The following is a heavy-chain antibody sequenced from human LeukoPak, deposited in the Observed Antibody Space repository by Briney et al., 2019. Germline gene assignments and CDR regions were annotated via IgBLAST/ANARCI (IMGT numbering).Heavy chain of an antibody. D-gene: IGHD3-3*01. Sequence: ASVKVSCKASGGTFSSYAISWVRQAPGQGLEWMGGIIPIFGTANYAQKFQGRVTITTDESTSTAYMELSSLRSEDTAVYYCARGLFLEWLSDYYYYYMDVWGKGTTVTVSS. J-gene: IGHJ6*03. V-gene: IGHV1-69*05. CDR1: GGTFSSYA. CDR3: ARGLFLEWLSDYYYYYMDV. CDR2: IIPIFGTA.